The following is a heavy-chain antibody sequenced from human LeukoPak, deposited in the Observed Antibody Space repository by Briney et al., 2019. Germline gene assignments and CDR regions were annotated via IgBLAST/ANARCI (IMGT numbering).Heavy chain of an antibody. CDR3: AREMEGAGRGLDN. CDR1: GGSFSTFY. J-gene: IGHJ3*02. D-gene: IGHD6-19*01. V-gene: IGHV4-4*07. CDR2: VYTTRTT. Sequence: PSETLSLTCTVSGGSFSTFYWSCIRQPAPKELEWIGRVYTTRTTNYNPPLKSRVTMSVDTSKNQSFLNLTSVAAADAAVYYCAREMEGAGRGLDNWGQGTMVTVSS.